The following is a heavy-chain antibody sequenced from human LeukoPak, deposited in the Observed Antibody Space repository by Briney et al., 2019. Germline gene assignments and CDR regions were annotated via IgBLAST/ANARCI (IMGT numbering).Heavy chain of an antibody. Sequence: PGGSLRLSCAASGFTFSSYGMHWVRQAPGKGLEWVAVISYDGSNKYYADSVKGRFTISRDNSKNTPYLQMNSLRAEDTAVYYCARVPYSGSYSSPFDYWGQGTLVTVSS. V-gene: IGHV3-30*19. CDR1: GFTFSSYG. D-gene: IGHD1-26*01. CDR2: ISYDGSNK. J-gene: IGHJ4*02. CDR3: ARVPYSGSYSSPFDY.